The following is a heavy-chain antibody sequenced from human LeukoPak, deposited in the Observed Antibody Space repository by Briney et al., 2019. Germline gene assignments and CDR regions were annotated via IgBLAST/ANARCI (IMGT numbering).Heavy chain of an antibody. V-gene: IGHV4-34*01. CDR1: GGSFGGYY. D-gene: IGHD3-22*01. CDR3: ARRSGKIDTSGYYAYYYYYYMDV. J-gene: IGHJ6*03. Sequence: SETLSLTCAVYGGSFGGYYWSWIRQPPGKGLEWIGEINHSGSTNYNPSLKSRVTISVDTSKNQFSLKLSSVTAADTAVYYCARRSGKIDTSGYYAYYYYYYMDVWGKGTTVTVSS. CDR2: INHSGST.